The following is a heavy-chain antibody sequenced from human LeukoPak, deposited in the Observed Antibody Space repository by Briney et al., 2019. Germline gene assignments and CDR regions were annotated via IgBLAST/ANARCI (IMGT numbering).Heavy chain of an antibody. Sequence: SETLSLTCTVSGGSISSSSYYWGWIRQPPGKGLEWIGSIYYSGSTYYNPSLKSRVTISVDTSKNQFSLKLSSVTAADTAVYYCARLPGRFGGNVFDYWGQGTLVTVSS. D-gene: IGHD3-10*01. CDR1: GGSISSSSYY. J-gene: IGHJ4*02. CDR3: ARLPGRFGGNVFDY. V-gene: IGHV4-39*07. CDR2: IYYSGST.